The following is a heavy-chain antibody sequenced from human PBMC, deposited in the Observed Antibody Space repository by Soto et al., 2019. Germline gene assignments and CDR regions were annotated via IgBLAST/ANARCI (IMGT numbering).Heavy chain of an antibody. D-gene: IGHD5-18*01. CDR3: ASGSLGYSYGLDYYYYGLDV. J-gene: IGHJ6*02. Sequence: TLSVPWSVACGSSSNRSYYRSRIRQPPGKGLEWIGSIYYSGSTYYNPSLKSRVTISVDTSKNQFSLKLSSVTAADTAVYYCASGSLGYSYGLDYYYYGLDVWGQGTTVTVSS. CDR2: IYYSGST. V-gene: IGHV4-39*01. CDR1: CGSSSNRSYY.